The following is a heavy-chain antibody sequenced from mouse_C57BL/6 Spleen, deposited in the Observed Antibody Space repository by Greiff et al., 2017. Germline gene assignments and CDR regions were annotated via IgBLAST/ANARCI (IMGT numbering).Heavy chain of an antibody. Sequence: VKLQQPGAELVKPGASVKLSCKASGYTFTSYWMHWVKQRPGRGLEWIGRIDPNSGGTKYNEKFKSKATLTVDKPSSTAYMQLSSLTSEDSAVYYCARHDGYYPYYAMDYWGQGTSVTVSS. J-gene: IGHJ4*01. CDR3: ARHDGYYPYYAMDY. V-gene: IGHV1-72*01. CDR2: IDPNSGGT. D-gene: IGHD2-3*01. CDR1: GYTFTSYW.